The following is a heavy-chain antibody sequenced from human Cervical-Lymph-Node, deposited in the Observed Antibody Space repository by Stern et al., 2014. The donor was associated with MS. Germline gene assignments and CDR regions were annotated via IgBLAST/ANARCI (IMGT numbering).Heavy chain of an antibody. CDR2: IYPSGST. V-gene: IGHV4-4*07. Sequence: VQLVESGPGLVKPSETLSLTCTVSGGSISMYYWSWIRQPAGKGLEWIGRIYPSGSTNYNPSLKSRVTMSVDTSKKQFSLKLTSVTAADTAIYYCAASTGTYDFDPWGQGTLVIVSS. CDR1: GGSISMYY. D-gene: IGHD1-1*01. J-gene: IGHJ5*02. CDR3: AASTGTYDFDP.